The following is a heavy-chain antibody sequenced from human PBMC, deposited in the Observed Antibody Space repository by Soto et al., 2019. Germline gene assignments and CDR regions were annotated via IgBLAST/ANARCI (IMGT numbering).Heavy chain of an antibody. CDR1: GFRFSSYS. D-gene: IGHD6-19*01. CDR2: ISSDGSSS. CDR3: SKPRSSLQWPPFYP. Sequence: QVKLVESGGGVVQSGGSRRLSCEASGFRFSSYSRHWVRQATDKDLEWVAVISSDGSSSDFADSVKGRFAISRDNSRKNTVYLQMNNLRPDDTAVYYCSKPRSSLQWPPFYPLGHGTLVSVSS. J-gene: IGHJ5*02. V-gene: IGHV3-30*18.